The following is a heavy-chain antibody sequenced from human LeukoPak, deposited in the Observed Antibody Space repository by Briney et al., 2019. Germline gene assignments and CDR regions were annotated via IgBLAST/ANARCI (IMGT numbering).Heavy chain of an antibody. CDR1: GGSISSYY. J-gene: IGHJ4*02. V-gene: IGHV4-59*01. CDR3: ARDGSSSSSWDYFDY. D-gene: IGHD6-6*01. CDR2: ISYIGST. Sequence: SETLSLTCTVSGGSISSYYWSWIRQPPGKGLEWIGYISYIGSTNCNPSLKTRVTISVDTSKNQFSLKLTSVTAADTAVYFCARDGSSSSSWDYFDYWGQGTLVTVSS.